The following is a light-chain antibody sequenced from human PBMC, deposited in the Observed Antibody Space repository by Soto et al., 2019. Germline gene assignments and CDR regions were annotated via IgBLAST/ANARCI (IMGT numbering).Light chain of an antibody. CDR1: QSLVYSDGNTY. V-gene: IGKV2-30*01. CDR2: KVS. J-gene: IGKJ5*01. Sequence: DVVMTQSPLSLPVTLGQPASISCRSSQSLVYSDGNTYLNWFQQRPGQSPRRLIYKVSNRDSGVPDRFSGSVSGTDFTLKISRVEAEDVGVYYCMQGTHYFGQGTRLEIK. CDR3: MQGTHY.